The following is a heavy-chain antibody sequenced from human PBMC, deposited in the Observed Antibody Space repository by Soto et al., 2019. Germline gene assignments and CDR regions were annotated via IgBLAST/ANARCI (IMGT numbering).Heavy chain of an antibody. V-gene: IGHV4-39*01. CDR1: GDSITSSSYF. CDR3: ARHFSVDYVDY. D-gene: IGHD3-10*01. CDR2: IYYSGTT. Sequence: SETLSLTCTVSGDSITSSSYFWAWIRQPPGKGLEWIGSIYYSGTTYYNASLKSRVTISVDRSKNQFSLKLSSVTATDTAVYYCARHFSVDYVDYWGQGALVTVS. J-gene: IGHJ4*02.